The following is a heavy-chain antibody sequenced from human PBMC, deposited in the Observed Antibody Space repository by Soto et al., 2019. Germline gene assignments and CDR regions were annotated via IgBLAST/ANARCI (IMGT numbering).Heavy chain of an antibody. CDR3: ARQGDVENPTLGFDY. Sequence: ASVKVSCKASGYTFTNYGISWVRQAPGQGLEWMGWINVYNGNTKYAQKVQGRVTMTTDTSTSTAYMELRSLRSDDTDVYYCARQGDVENPTLGFDYWGQGTLVTVSS. D-gene: IGHD7-27*01. CDR1: GYTFTNYG. J-gene: IGHJ4*02. CDR2: INVYNGNT. V-gene: IGHV1-18*01.